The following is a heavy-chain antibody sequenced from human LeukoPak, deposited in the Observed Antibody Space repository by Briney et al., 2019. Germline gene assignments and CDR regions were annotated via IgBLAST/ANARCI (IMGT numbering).Heavy chain of an antibody. Sequence: SETLSLTCTVSGGSISSYYWSWIRQPPGKGLEWIGYIYYSGSTNYNPSLKSRVTISVDTSKNQFSLKLSSVTAADTAVYYCARDPDKYYYDSSGYYEDYWGQGTLVTVSS. CDR3: ARDPDKYYYDSSGYYEDY. V-gene: IGHV4-59*12. J-gene: IGHJ4*02. CDR2: IYYSGST. CDR1: GGSISSYY. D-gene: IGHD3-22*01.